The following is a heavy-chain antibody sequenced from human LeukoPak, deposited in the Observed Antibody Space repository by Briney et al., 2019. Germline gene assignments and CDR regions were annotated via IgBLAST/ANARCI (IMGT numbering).Heavy chain of an antibody. D-gene: IGHD2-15*01. CDR2: INPNRGDT. CDR1: GYTFTDHY. J-gene: IGHJ4*01. Sequence: GASVKVSCKASGYTFTDHYMHWVRQAPGQGLEWMGWINPNRGDTKYAQKFQGRVTMTRDTSISTAYMDLSRLTYYDTAVYYCASKCGGGTCYYYWSHGTLVTVS. CDR3: ASKCGGGTCYYY. V-gene: IGHV1-2*02.